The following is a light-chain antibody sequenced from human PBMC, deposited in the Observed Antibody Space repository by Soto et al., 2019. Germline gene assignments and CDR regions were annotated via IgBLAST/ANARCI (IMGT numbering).Light chain of an antibody. Sequence: EIVLTQSPGTLSLSPGERATLSCRASQTVRSNFLAWYQRKPGQAPRLLVYGASSRATGIPDRFSGRGSGTDFTLTISRLEPEDFAVYYCQQYGSSGTFGQGTKVDI. J-gene: IGKJ1*01. CDR1: QTVRSNF. V-gene: IGKV3-20*01. CDR2: GAS. CDR3: QQYGSSGT.